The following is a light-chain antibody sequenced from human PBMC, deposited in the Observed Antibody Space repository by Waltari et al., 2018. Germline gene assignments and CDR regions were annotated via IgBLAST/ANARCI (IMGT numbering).Light chain of an antibody. V-gene: IGKV4-1*01. CDR3: QQYYSSPLT. Sequence: IVMTQSPDSLAVSLGERATINCKSSQSVLFSFNNKHCLAWYQQKPGQPPQLLISWASSVECGVPERFRCSGSGTDFPLTISRLQAEDVAVYYFQQYYSSPLTFGGGTKVEIK. CDR1: QSVLFSFNNKHC. J-gene: IGKJ4*01. CDR2: WAS.